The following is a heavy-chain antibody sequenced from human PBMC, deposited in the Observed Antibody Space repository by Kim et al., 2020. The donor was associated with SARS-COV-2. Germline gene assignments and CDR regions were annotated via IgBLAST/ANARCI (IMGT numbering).Heavy chain of an antibody. J-gene: IGHJ4*02. V-gene: IGHV3-11*01. D-gene: IGHD1-26*01. CDR3: ARDRGKWELLQAYFDY. Sequence: GGSLRLSCAASGFTFSDYYMSWIRQAPGKGLEWVSYISSSGSTIYYADSVKGRFTISRDNAKNSLYLQMNSLRAEDTAVYYCARDRGKWELLQAYFDYWGQGTLVTVSS. CDR1: GFTFSDYY. CDR2: ISSSGSTI.